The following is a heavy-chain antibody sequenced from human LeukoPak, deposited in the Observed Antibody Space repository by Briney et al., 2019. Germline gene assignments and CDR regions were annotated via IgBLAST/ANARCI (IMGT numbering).Heavy chain of an antibody. V-gene: IGHV3-23*01. CDR2: ITNSGDRT. CDR3: AKDADWRPAAD. D-gene: IGHD2-2*01. Sequence: WGSLRLSCAASGFTFSSSAMSWVRQAPGKGLEWVSSITNSGDRTYYADAVRGQFTISRDNSKSTLFLQMRSLRVEDTAIYYCAKDADWRPAADWGQGTLVIVSS. CDR1: GFTFSSSA. J-gene: IGHJ4*02.